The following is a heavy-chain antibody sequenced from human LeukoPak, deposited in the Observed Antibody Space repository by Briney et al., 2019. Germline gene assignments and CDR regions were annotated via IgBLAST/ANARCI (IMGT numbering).Heavy chain of an antibody. CDR3: ANILTGYYSANWFDP. J-gene: IGHJ5*02. D-gene: IGHD3-9*01. CDR2: INPSGGST. Sequence: GASVKVSCKASGYTFTSYYMHWVRQAPGQGLEWMGIINPSGGSTTYAQKFQGRVTMTRDMSTSTVYMELSSLRSEDTAVYYCANILTGYYSANWFDPWGQGTLVTVSS. V-gene: IGHV1-46*01. CDR1: GYTFTSYY.